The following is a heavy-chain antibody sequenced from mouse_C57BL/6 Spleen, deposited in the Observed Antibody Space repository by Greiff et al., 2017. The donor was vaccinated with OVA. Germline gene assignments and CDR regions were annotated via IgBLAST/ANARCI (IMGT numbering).Heavy chain of an antibody. V-gene: IGHV5-9-1*02. J-gene: IGHJ1*03. D-gene: IGHD1-1*01. Sequence: EVKLEESGEGLVKPGGSLKLSCAASGFTFSSYAMSWVRQTPEKRLEWVAYISSGGDYIYYADTVKGRFTISRDNARNTLYLQMSSLKSEDTAMYYCTRESITTVVATNYWYFDVWGTGTTVTVSS. CDR3: TRESITTVVATNYWYFDV. CDR1: GFTFSSYA. CDR2: ISSGGDYI.